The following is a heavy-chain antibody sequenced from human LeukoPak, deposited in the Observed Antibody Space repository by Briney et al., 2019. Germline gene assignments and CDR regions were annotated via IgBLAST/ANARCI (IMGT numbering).Heavy chain of an antibody. D-gene: IGHD2-21*02. V-gene: IGHV3-48*03. CDR3: VGGRLLRSTKYFDY. CDR2: IDAGATST. Sequence: PGGSLRLSCAASGFPVNKYEMHWVRQAPGKGLEWVSYIDAGATSTNYADSVWGRFTLSRDNAQNSVHPQMNSLRDEDTAVYYCVGGRLLRSTKYFDYWGQGALVTVSS. CDR1: GFPVNKYE. J-gene: IGHJ4*02.